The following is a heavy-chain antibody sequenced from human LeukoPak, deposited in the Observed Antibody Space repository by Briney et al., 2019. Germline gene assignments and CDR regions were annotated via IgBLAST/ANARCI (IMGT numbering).Heavy chain of an antibody. J-gene: IGHJ4*02. CDR2: MSSSDDGR. CDR3: AKGDSYDILTGYWPYFDY. D-gene: IGHD3-9*01. V-gene: IGHV3-23*01. Sequence: GGSLRLSCATSGFSFSSYAMSWVRQAPGKGLEWVSAMSSSDDGRYYAASVRGRFTISRDTSRSTLYLQMNSLRAEDTAVYYCAKGDSYDILTGYWPYFDYWGQGTLVTVSS. CDR1: GFSFSSYA.